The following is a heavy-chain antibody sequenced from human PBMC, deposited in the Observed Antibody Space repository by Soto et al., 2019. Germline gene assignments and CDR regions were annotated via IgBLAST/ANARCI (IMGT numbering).Heavy chain of an antibody. V-gene: IGHV3-30*18. J-gene: IGHJ4*02. D-gene: IGHD6-19*01. CDR3: AKGARSQWLAPDY. CDR2: ISYDGSTK. Sequence: QVQLVESGGGVVQPGRSLRLSCAASEFTFSIYGMHWVRQAPGKGLEWVAGISYDGSTKYYIDSVKGRFTISRDNSKNTLYLEMSSLRPEDSAVYYCAKGARSQWLAPDYWGQGTLVTVSS. CDR1: EFTFSIYG.